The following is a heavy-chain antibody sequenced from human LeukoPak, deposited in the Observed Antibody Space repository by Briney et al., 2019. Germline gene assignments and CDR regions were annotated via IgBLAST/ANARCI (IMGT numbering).Heavy chain of an antibody. V-gene: IGHV3-74*01. Sequence: GGSLRLSCAASGFTFSSYWMHWVRQAPGKGLVWFSRINSDGSSTSYADSVKGRFTISRDNAKNTLYLQMNSLRAEDTAVYYCARESSYGPDYWGQGTLVTVSS. CDR1: GFTFSSYW. J-gene: IGHJ4*02. CDR3: ARESSYGPDY. D-gene: IGHD5-18*01. CDR2: INSDGSST.